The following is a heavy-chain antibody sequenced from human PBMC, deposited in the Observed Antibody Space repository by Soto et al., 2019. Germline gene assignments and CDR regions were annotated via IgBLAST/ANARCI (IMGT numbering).Heavy chain of an antibody. D-gene: IGHD3-10*01. CDR2: MNPNSGNT. J-gene: IGHJ5*02. CDR1: GYTFTSYD. CDR3: ARAHYVYGYWFDP. Sequence: QVQLVQSGAEVKKPGASVKVSCKASGYTFTSYDINWVRQATGQGLEWMGWMNPNSGNTGYAQKFQGIVTMTRHTSISTAYMELSSLRSEDTAVYYCARAHYVYGYWFDPWGQGTLVTVSS. V-gene: IGHV1-8*01.